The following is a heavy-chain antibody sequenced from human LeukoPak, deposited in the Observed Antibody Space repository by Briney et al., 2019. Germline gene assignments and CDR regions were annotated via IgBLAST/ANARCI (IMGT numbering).Heavy chain of an antibody. V-gene: IGHV1-46*01. J-gene: IGHJ4*02. CDR3: ARGCYDLLTGYYTDGCFDY. Sequence: ASVKVSCKASGYTFSRNYIHWVRQAPGQGLEWMGIINPSGGTTRYAQKFQGRVTMTRDTSTSTVYMELSSLRSEDTAVYYCARGCYDLLTGYYTDGCFDYWGQGTLVTVSS. CDR2: INPSGGTT. D-gene: IGHD3-9*01. CDR1: GYTFSRNY.